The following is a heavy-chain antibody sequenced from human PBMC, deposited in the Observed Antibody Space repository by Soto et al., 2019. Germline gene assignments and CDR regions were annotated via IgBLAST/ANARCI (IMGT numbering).Heavy chain of an antibody. CDR1: GGTFSSYA. Sequence: RASVKVSCKASGGTFSSYAISWVRQAPGQGLEWMGGIIPIFGTANYAQKFQGRVTITADESTSTAYMELSSLRSEDTAVYYCARSPTVVIRYFDYWGQGTLVTVSS. V-gene: IGHV1-69*13. CDR2: IIPIFGTA. CDR3: ARSPTVVIRYFDY. D-gene: IGHD4-17*01. J-gene: IGHJ4*02.